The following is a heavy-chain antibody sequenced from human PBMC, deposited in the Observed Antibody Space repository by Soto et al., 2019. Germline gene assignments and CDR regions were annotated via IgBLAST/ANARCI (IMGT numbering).Heavy chain of an antibody. V-gene: IGHV3-66*01. Sequence: EVQLVESGGGLVQPGGSLRLSCAASGFTVSSNYMSWVRQAPGKGLEWVSVIYSGGSTYYADSVKGRFTISRDNSKNTLYLQMNSLRAEDTAVYYCARLFDYGDSNWFDPWGQGTLVTVSS. CDR1: GFTVSSNY. D-gene: IGHD4-17*01. CDR2: IYSGGST. CDR3: ARLFDYGDSNWFDP. J-gene: IGHJ5*02.